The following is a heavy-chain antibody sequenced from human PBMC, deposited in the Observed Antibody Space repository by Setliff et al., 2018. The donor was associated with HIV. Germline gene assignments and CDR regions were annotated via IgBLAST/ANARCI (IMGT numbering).Heavy chain of an antibody. CDR1: GFTFSSYG. CDR3: AKEGGSYPKPPIDY. V-gene: IGHV3-30*02. Sequence: GGSLRLSCAASGFTFSSYGVHWVRQAPGKGLEWVAFIRYDGRNEYYADSVQGRVTISRDKSNNTLYLQMNSLRAEDTAVYYCAKEGGSYPKPPIDYWGQGTLVTVSS. CDR2: IRYDGRNE. J-gene: IGHJ4*02. D-gene: IGHD1-26*01.